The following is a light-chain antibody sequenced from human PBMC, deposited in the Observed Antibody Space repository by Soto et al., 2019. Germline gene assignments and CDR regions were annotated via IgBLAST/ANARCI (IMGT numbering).Light chain of an antibody. Sequence: IQMTQSPSTLSASIGDTVTITCRASESISSWLAWYQQKPGEAPKLLIYDASSLESGVPSRFSGSGSGTEFTLIISSLQPDDFATYYCQQYRSCWTVGQGTKVDIK. V-gene: IGKV1-5*01. CDR2: DAS. CDR3: QQYRSCWT. J-gene: IGKJ1*01. CDR1: ESISSW.